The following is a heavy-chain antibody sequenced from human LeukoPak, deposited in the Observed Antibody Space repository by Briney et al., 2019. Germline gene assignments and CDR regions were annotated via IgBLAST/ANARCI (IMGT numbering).Heavy chain of an antibody. CDR1: GFTFSSYG. CDR2: IWYDGSNK. V-gene: IGHV3-33*01. D-gene: IGHD3-22*01. J-gene: IGHJ4*02. Sequence: QTGGSLRLSCAASGFTFSSYGMHWVRQAPGKGLEWVAVIWYDGSNKYYADSVKGRFTISRDNSKNTLYLQMNSLRAEDTAVYYCARGRDIYDSSGHIDYWGQGTLVTVSS. CDR3: ARGRDIYDSSGHIDY.